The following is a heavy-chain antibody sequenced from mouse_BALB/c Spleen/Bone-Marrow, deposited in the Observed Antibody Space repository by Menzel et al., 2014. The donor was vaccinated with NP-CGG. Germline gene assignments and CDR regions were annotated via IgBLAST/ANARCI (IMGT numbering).Heavy chain of an antibody. V-gene: IGHV6-6*02. D-gene: IGHD2-3*01. CDR2: IRLRSNIYAI. Sequence: VQLKKSGGGLVQPGVSMKLSCVASGFTFSNFWMNWVRQSPEKGLEWVAEIRLRSNIYAIHYAEPVKGRFTISREDSKSSVYLQMNNLRTEDTGIYYCIREVYDRYVGVFDYWGHGTTLTISS. CDR3: IREVYDRYVGVFDY. CDR1: GFTFSNFW. J-gene: IGHJ2*01.